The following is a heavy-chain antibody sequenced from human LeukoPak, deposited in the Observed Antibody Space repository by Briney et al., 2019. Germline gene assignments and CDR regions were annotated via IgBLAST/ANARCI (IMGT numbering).Heavy chain of an antibody. V-gene: IGHV1-2*06. CDR1: GYTFTGYY. J-gene: IGHJ4*02. D-gene: IGHD2-2*01. Sequence: GASVKVSCKASGYTFTGYYKHWVRQAPGQGLEWMGRINPNSGGTNYAQKCQGRVTMTRDTSISTAYMELRRLRSEDTAVYYCARYCSSTSCFEAPSASYYFDYWGQGTLVTVSS. CDR3: ARYCSSTSCFEAPSASYYFDY. CDR2: INPNSGGT.